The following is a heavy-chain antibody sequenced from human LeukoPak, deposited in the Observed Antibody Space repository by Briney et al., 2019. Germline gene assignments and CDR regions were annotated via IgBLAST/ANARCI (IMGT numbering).Heavy chain of an antibody. CDR2: INDNGSTR. Sequence: GSLRLSCGASGFPFSNYAMSWVRQAPGKGLEWVSGINDNGSTRFYAASVKGRFTSSRDNPKNTLYLQMNGLRVEDTAVYYCAKDMQTWPRFPDYWGQGALVTVSS. D-gene: IGHD5-12*01. V-gene: IGHV3-23*01. J-gene: IGHJ4*02. CDR1: GFPFSNYA. CDR3: AKDMQTWPRFPDY.